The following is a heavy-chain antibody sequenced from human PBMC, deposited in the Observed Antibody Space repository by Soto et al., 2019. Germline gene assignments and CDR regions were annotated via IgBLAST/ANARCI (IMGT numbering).Heavy chain of an antibody. J-gene: IGHJ4*02. CDR3: ARYNVGAAAGTYYFDY. Sequence: SETLSLTCTVSGGSVSSGSYYWSWIRQPPGKGLEWIGYIYYSGSTNYNPSLKSRVTISVDTSKNQFSLKLSSVTAADTAVYYCARYNVGAAAGTYYFDYWGQGTLVTVSS. CDR1: GGSVSSGSYY. CDR2: IYYSGST. D-gene: IGHD6-13*01. V-gene: IGHV4-61*01.